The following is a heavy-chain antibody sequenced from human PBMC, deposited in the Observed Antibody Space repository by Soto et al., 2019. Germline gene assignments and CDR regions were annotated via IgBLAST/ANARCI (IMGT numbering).Heavy chain of an antibody. D-gene: IGHD2-15*01. CDR2: IYYSGST. CDR3: ARLTQGSGGPPGGDFDY. Sequence: PSGPLCLTWTVSGGSSSGGGGYWSWIRQHPGKGLEWIGYIYYSGSTYYNPSLKSRVTISVDTYKKQFSLKLSSVTAAETAVYYCARLTQGSGGPPGGDFDYWGQGTLVTVSS. CDR1: GGSSSGGGGY. V-gene: IGHV4-31*02. J-gene: IGHJ4*02.